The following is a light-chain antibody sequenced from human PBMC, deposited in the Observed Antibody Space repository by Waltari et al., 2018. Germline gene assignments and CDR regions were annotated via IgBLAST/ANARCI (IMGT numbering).Light chain of an antibody. CDR3: CSYAGSYTHVV. Sequence: QSALTQPRSVSGSPGQSVTISCTGTSSDVGGYDYVSWYQHHLGKAPKLMICDATKRHSGVPDRFSGSKSGNTASLTISGLQAEDEADYYCCSYAGSYTHVVFGGGTKLTVL. J-gene: IGLJ2*01. CDR2: DAT. CDR1: SSDVGGYDY. V-gene: IGLV2-11*01.